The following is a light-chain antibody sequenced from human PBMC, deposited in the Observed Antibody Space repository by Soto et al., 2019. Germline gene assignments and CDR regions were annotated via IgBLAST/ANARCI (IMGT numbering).Light chain of an antibody. J-gene: IGKJ5*01. CDR3: QQHNSYSSFT. CDR1: QSISAW. Sequence: DVQMTQSPSTLSASVGDRVTITCRASQSISAWLAWYQQKPGKAPNLLIYNASTLESGVPSRFSGSGSGTEFTLPISSLQPDDFSAYYCQQHNSYSSFTFGQGTQLEIK. CDR2: NAS. V-gene: IGKV1-5*03.